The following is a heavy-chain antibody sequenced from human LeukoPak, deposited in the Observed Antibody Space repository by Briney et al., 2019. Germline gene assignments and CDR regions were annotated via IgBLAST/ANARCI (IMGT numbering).Heavy chain of an antibody. CDR1: GGSISTYY. Sequence: AETLSLTCTVSGGSISTYYWSWIRQPPGKGLEWIGYIVNSGNTNYKPSLKSRVTISVDTSKTHFSLKLSSVTAADTAVYYCARSLGRGYSGYDAILDYWGQGTLVTVSS. CDR3: ARSLGRGYSGYDAILDY. J-gene: IGHJ4*02. CDR2: IVNSGNT. V-gene: IGHV4-59*01. D-gene: IGHD5-12*01.